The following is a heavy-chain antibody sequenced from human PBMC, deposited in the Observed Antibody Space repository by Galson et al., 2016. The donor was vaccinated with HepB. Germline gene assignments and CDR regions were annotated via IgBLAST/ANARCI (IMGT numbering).Heavy chain of an antibody. CDR3: EAYSDPFDV. D-gene: IGHD3-16*01. CDR2: IFSSGAS. Sequence: SLRLSCAASGFTVSGTYMSWARQAPGKGLQWVSSIFSSGASFYTESLRGRFTVSRDTSTNTLYLQMNSLRADDSAVYYCEAYSDPFDVWGQGTVVTV. J-gene: IGHJ3*01. V-gene: IGHV3-53*01. CDR1: GFTVSGTY.